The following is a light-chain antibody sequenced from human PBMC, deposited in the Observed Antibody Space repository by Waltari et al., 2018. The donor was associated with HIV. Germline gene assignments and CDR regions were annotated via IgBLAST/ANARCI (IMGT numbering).Light chain of an antibody. CDR2: EGN. CDR3: SSYAGINPVI. CDR1: SSHFWRYYY. J-gene: IGLJ2*01. V-gene: IGLV2-8*01. Sequence: QSALTQPPSASGSLAPSVTISCTGTSSHFWRYYYLSWYQHHPGKAPKHLIFEGNKRPSGGPDRFSGSKSGNTASLTVSGLQAEDEAEYSCSSYAGINPVIFGGGTTLTVL.